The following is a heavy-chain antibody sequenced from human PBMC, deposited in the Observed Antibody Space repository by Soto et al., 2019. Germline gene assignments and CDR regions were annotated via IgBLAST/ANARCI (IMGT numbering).Heavy chain of an antibody. CDR1: GGSISGHY. CDR2: IFYSGST. CDR3: ARVGSSGWSPDY. J-gene: IGHJ4*02. Sequence: SETLSLTCSVSGGSISGHYWTWIRQSPGKGLEWIGYIFYSGSTNYNPSLKSRVTISVDTSKNQFSLKLSSVTAADTAVYYCARVGSSGWSPDYWGRGTLVTV. D-gene: IGHD6-19*01. V-gene: IGHV4-59*11.